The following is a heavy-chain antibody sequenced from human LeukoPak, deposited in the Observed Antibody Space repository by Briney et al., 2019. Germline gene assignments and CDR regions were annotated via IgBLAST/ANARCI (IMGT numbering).Heavy chain of an antibody. CDR3: AKLGGIYCGSTSCYTTDDY. D-gene: IGHD2-2*02. CDR1: GFTFSSYG. J-gene: IGHJ4*02. CDR2: IWYDGSNK. Sequence: GRSLKLSCAASGFTFSSYGMHWVRQAPGKGLEWVAVIWYDGSNKYYADSVKGRFTISRDNSKKALYLQMNSLSAEDTAVYYCAKLGGIYCGSTSCYTTDDYWGQGTLVTVSS. V-gene: IGHV3-33*06.